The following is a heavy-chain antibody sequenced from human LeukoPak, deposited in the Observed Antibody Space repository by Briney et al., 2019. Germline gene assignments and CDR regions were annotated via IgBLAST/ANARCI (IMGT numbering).Heavy chain of an antibody. V-gene: IGHV3-74*03. CDR1: GLTFSTYW. J-gene: IGHJ4*02. D-gene: IGHD1-26*01. CDR3: AREARVGGALQY. CDR2: INPDGSIR. Sequence: GGSLRLSCAASGLTFSTYWMHWVRQAPGKGLAWVARINPDGSIRTYADSVQGRVTISRDTARDTLFLQMNSLRAEDTAVYYCAREARVGGALQYWGQGTPVTVSS.